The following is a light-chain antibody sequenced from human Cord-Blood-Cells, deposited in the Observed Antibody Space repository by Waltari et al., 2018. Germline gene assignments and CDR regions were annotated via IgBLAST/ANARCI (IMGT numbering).Light chain of an antibody. CDR3: CSYAGSYTWV. J-gene: IGLJ3*02. CDR2: DVS. Sequence: QSALTQPRSVSGSPGQSVTISCTGTSSDVGGYNYVSWSQQHPGKAPKLMIYDVSKRPSGVPVRVSGSKSGNTASLTISGLQAEDEADYYCCSYAGSYTWVFGGGTKLTVL. CDR1: SSDVGGYNY. V-gene: IGLV2-11*01.